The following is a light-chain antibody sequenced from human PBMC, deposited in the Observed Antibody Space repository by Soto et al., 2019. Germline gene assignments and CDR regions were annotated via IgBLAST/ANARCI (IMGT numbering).Light chain of an antibody. Sequence: EIVLTQSPGTLSLSPGERATLSCRASQSLSSRYLAWYQQKPGQAPRLLIYDTSNRATGIPDRFSGSGSGTDFTLTISSLEPEDFAVYYCQHYTSTPWTFGKGTKVEVK. CDR1: QSLSSRY. J-gene: IGKJ1*01. CDR3: QHYTSTPWT. CDR2: DTS. V-gene: IGKV3-20*01.